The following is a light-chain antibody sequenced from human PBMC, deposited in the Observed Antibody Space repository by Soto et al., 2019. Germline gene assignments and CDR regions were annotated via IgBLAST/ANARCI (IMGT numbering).Light chain of an antibody. Sequence: EIVLTQSPGTLSLSPGERATLSCRASQSISSTYLAWYQQKPGQAPRLLIYGASSRATGIPDRFSGSGSGTAFTHTMSRMEPEDFAVYYCQQFGPSGTVGRGTKVDSK. CDR1: QSISSTY. CDR3: QQFGPSGT. V-gene: IGKV3-20*01. CDR2: GAS. J-gene: IGKJ1*01.